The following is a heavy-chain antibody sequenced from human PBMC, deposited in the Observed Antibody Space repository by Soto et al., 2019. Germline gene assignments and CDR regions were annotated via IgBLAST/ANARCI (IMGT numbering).Heavy chain of an antibody. V-gene: IGHV3-48*03. Sequence: GGSLRLSCAASGFTFSSYEINWVRQAPGKGLEWVSYISSSGSTIYYADSVKGRFTISRDNAKNSLYLQMNSLRAEDTAVYYCARDKNNSSSWYEFNYYYYYGMDVWGQGTTVTVSS. CDR1: GFTFSSYE. J-gene: IGHJ6*02. CDR3: ARDKNNSSSWYEFNYYYYYGMDV. D-gene: IGHD6-13*01. CDR2: ISSSGSTI.